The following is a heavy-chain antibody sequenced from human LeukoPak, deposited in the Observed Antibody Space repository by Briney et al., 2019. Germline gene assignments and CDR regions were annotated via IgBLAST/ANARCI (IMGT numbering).Heavy chain of an antibody. CDR1: GGTFSSYA. D-gene: IGHD4/OR15-4a*01. J-gene: IGHJ6*03. V-gene: IGHV1-69*01. CDR3: AKNLLIGALYFYIDV. CDR2: IIPIFGTA. Sequence: SVKVSCKASGGTFSSYAISWVRQAPGQGLEWMGGIIPIFGTANCAQKFQGRVTITADESTSTAYMELSSLGSEDTAVYYCAKNLLIGALYFYIDVWGKGTTVTVSS.